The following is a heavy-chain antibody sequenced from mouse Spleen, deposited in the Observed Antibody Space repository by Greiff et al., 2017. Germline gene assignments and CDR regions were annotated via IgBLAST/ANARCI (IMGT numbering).Heavy chain of an antibody. V-gene: IGHV5-16*01. CDR2: INYDGSST. CDR3: ARRGNYPLYAMDY. Sequence: EVKLMESEGGLVQPGSSMKLSCTASGFTFSDYYMAWVRQVPEKGLEWVANINYDGSSTYYLDSLKSRFIISRDNAKNILYLQMSSLKSEDTATYYCARRGNYPLYAMDYWGQGTSVTVSS. J-gene: IGHJ4*01. D-gene: IGHD2-1*01. CDR1: GFTFSDYY.